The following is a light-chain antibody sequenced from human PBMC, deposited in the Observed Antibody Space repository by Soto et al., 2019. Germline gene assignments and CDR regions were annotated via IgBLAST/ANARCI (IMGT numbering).Light chain of an antibody. CDR1: SSDVGGYNY. CDR2: DVS. J-gene: IGLJ1*01. Sequence: QSALTQPRSVSGSPGQSVTISCTGTSSDVGGYNYVSWYQHHPGKAPKFMIYDVSKRPSGVPDRFSGSKSGNTASLTISGLQAADEADYYCCSYAGSYTFYVFGTGTKLTVL. V-gene: IGLV2-11*01. CDR3: CSYAGSYTFYV.